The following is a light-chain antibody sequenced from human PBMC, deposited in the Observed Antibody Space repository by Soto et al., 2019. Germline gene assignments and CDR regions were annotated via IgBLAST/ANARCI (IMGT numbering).Light chain of an antibody. CDR3: QQYGSSAPIT. CDR1: QSVSSNY. CDR2: DAS. Sequence: EIVLTQSPGTLSLSPGERATLSCRASQSVSSNYLAWYQQKPGQAPSLLIYDASSRATGIPDRFSGSGSGTDFTLTISRLEPEDFAMYYCQQYGSSAPITFGQGTRLAIE. J-gene: IGKJ5*01. V-gene: IGKV3-20*01.